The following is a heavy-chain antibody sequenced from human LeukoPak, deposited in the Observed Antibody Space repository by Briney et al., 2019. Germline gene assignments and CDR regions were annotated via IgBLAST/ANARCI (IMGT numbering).Heavy chain of an antibody. V-gene: IGHV1-2*02. D-gene: IGHD3-9*01. CDR3: ARGDTYDILTGYQTPSHLSDY. CDR1: AYTFTGYY. J-gene: IGHJ4*02. Sequence: ASVTVSSKASAYTFTGYYVHWVRQAPGQGLEWMGWINPNSGDTNFAQKFQGRVTMTRDTSISTAYMELSRLRSDDTAVYYCARGDTYDILTGYQTPSHLSDYWGQGTLVTVSS. CDR2: INPNSGDT.